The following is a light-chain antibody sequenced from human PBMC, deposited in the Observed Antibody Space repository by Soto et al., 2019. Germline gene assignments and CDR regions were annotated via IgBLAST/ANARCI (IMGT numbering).Light chain of an antibody. Sequence: DIQMTQSPSSLSASVGDRVTITCQASQAISNYLNWYQQKPGKAPKLLIYDASNLETGVPSRFSGSVSGTDFTFTISGLQPEDTATYYCQQYENPLLTFGGGTKVEIK. CDR2: DAS. CDR3: QQYENPLLT. V-gene: IGKV1-33*01. CDR1: QAISNY. J-gene: IGKJ4*01.